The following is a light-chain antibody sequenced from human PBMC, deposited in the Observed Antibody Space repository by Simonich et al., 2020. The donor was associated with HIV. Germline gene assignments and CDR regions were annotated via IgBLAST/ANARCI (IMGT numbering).Light chain of an antibody. CDR1: QSLVHSDGNTY. CDR3: MQGTLWWT. Sequence: DVVMTQSPLSLPVTLGQPASISCRSSQSLVHSDGNTYLNWFQQRPGQSPRRLICKVSNRDSGVPDRFSGSGSGTDFTLKISRVEAEDVGVYYCMQGTLWWTFGQGTKVEIK. CDR2: KVS. V-gene: IGKV2-30*02. J-gene: IGKJ1*01.